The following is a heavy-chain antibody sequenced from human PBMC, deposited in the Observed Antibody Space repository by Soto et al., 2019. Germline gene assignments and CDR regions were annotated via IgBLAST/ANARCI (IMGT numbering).Heavy chain of an antibody. J-gene: IGHJ4*02. V-gene: IGHV1-69*06. Sequence: SVKVSCKASGGTFSSYAISWVRQAPGQGLGWMGGIIPIFGTANYAQKFQGRVTITADKSTSTAYMELSSLRSEDTAVYYCARDPSASAAAGTTGYWGQGTLVTVSS. CDR3: ARDPSASAAAGTTGY. CDR1: GGTFSSYA. CDR2: IIPIFGTA. D-gene: IGHD6-13*01.